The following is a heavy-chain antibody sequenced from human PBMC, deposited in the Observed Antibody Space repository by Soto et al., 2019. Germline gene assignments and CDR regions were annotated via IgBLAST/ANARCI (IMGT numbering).Heavy chain of an antibody. J-gene: IGHJ4*02. CDR3: AKTVYYDFWSGPSRFDY. V-gene: IGHV3-23*01. CDR2: ISGSGGST. Sequence: GGSLRLSCAASGFTFSSYAMSWVRQAPGKGLEWVSAISGSGGSTYYADSVKGRLTISRDNSKNTLYLQMNSLRAEDTAVYYCAKTVYYDFWSGPSRFDYWGQGTLVTVSS. CDR1: GFTFSSYA. D-gene: IGHD3-3*01.